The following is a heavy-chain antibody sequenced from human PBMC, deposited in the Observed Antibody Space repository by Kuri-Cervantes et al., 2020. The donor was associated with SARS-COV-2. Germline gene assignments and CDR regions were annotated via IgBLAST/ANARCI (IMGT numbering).Heavy chain of an antibody. CDR2: IYYSGST. J-gene: IGHJ6*03. Sequence: GSLRLSCTVSGGSISSHYWSWIRQPPGKGLEWIGYIYYSGSTNYNPSLKSRVTISVDTSKNQFSLKLSSVTAADTAVYYCARARRDSGSYEAYYYYYYMDVWGKGTTVTVSS. D-gene: IGHD1-26*01. CDR3: ARARRDSGSYEAYYYYYYMDV. V-gene: IGHV4-59*11. CDR1: GGSISSHY.